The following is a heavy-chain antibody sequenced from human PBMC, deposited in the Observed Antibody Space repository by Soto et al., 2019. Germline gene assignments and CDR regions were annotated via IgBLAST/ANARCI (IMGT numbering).Heavy chain of an antibody. CDR1: GFTFSNSW. CDR3: VKVLARGVGVPRFYFDS. Sequence: VGSLRLSCAASGFTFSNSWMHWVRQVSGKGLEWVSRINADGTSTSYADSVKGRFTISRDNAKNTLYLHVNSLRAEDTAVYYCVKVLARGVGVPRFYFDSWGQGALVTVSS. D-gene: IGHD2-2*01. J-gene: IGHJ4*02. V-gene: IGHV3-74*01. CDR2: INADGTST.